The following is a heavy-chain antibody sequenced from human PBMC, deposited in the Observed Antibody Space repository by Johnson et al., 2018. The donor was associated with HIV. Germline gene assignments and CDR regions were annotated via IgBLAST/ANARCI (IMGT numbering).Heavy chain of an antibody. CDR3: AREGVSGSYYDAFDL. D-gene: IGHD1-26*01. V-gene: IGHV3-30*01. Sequence: ADSVKGRFTISRDNSKNTLFLQMDSLRADDTAVYYCAREGVSGSYYDAFDLWGQGTMVTVSS. J-gene: IGHJ3*01.